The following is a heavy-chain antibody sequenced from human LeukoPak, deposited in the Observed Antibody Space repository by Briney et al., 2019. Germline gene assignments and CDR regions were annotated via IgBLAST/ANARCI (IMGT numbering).Heavy chain of an antibody. CDR1: GFTFSSYG. D-gene: IGHD3-22*01. J-gene: IGHJ4*02. V-gene: IGHV3-30*02. Sequence: QAGGSLRLSCAASGFTFSSYGMHWVRQAPGKGLEWVAFIRYDGSNKYYADSVKGRFNISRDNSKNTLYLQMNSLRAEDTAVYYCAKKSGDSSDFYRRYYFDYWGQGTLVTVSS. CDR2: IRYDGSNK. CDR3: AKKSGDSSDFYRRYYFDY.